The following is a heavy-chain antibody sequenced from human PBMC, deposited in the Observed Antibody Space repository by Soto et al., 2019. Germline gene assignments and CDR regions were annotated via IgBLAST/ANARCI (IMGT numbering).Heavy chain of an antibody. CDR2: IYYSGRT. D-gene: IGHD4-17*01. J-gene: IGHJ6*02. CDR1: GGSISSDDYF. V-gene: IGHV4-30-4*01. CDR3: ARDRPSYGDYVRSFYSFGVDV. Sequence: SETLSLTCTVSGGSISSDDYFWSWIRQPPGRGLEWIGCIYYSGRTYYTPSLESRVSISVDTSKNQFSLRLTSVTAADTAVYYCARDRPSYGDYVRSFYSFGVDVWGQGTTVTVSS.